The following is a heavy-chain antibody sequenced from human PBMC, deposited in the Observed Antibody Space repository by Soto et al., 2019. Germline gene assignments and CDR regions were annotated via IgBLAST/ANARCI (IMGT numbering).Heavy chain of an antibody. J-gene: IGHJ4*02. CDR2: IYPRDSDI. Sequence: GESLKISCKGSGYSFSNYWIGWVRQMPGKGLEWVGSIYPRDSDIRYNPSFEGQVTVSADRSTTTAFLQWSSLMASDTAIYYCARQHPLDSRVWYNWGQGTLVTVSS. CDR1: GYSFSNYW. D-gene: IGHD6-19*01. CDR3: ARQHPLDSRVWYN. V-gene: IGHV5-51*01.